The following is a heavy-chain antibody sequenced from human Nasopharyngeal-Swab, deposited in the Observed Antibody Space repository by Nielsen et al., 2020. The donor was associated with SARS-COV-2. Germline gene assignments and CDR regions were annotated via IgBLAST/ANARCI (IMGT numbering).Heavy chain of an antibody. CDR3: AREVPYSGHDDAFDI. D-gene: IGHD5-12*01. J-gene: IGHJ3*02. CDR2: IYSGGST. Sequence: WIRQPPGKGLEWVSVIYSGGSTYYADSVKGRFTISRDNAKNSLYLQMNSLRAEDTAVYYCAREVPYSGHDDAFDIWGQGTMVTVSS. V-gene: IGHV3-53*01.